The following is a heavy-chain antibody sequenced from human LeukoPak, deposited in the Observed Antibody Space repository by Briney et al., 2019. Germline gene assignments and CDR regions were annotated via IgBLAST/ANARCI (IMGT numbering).Heavy chain of an antibody. CDR2: INHSGST. CDR1: GGSFSGYY. Sequence: SETLSLTCAVYGGSFSGYYWSWIRQPPGKGLEWIGEINHSGSTNYNPSLKSRVTISVDTSKNQFSLKLSSVTAADTAAYYCARARSVVVPAAGVFDYWGQGTLVTVSS. D-gene: IGHD2-2*01. V-gene: IGHV4-34*01. CDR3: ARARSVVVPAAGVFDY. J-gene: IGHJ4*02.